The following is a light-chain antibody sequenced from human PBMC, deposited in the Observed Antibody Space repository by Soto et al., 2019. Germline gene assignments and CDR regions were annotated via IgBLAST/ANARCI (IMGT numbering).Light chain of an antibody. J-gene: IGKJ4*01. CDR2: DAS. CDR1: QSVSTY. Sequence: EIVLTQSPATLSLSPGERATLSCRASQSVSTYLAWYQQRPGQAPRLLIYDASQRATGISARFSGSGSGTDFTLTISSLEPEDVAIYYCQQSTNWPPEVSFGGGTRVEIK. CDR3: QQSTNWPPEVS. V-gene: IGKV3-11*01.